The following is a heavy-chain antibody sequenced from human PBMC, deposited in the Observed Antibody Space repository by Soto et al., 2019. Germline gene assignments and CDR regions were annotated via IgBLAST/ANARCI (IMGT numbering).Heavy chain of an antibody. D-gene: IGHD1-26*01. J-gene: IGHJ4*02. CDR2: MSYDGSNK. CDR3: ATTIVGANYFDY. CDR1: GFTFSTYG. V-gene: IGHV3-30*03. Sequence: QVQLVESGGGVVQPGRSLRLSCAASGFTFSTYGMHWVRQAPGKGLEWVAVMSYDGSNKYNADSVKDRFTISRDNSKNILYLQMNSLRAEDTAVYYCATTIVGANYFDYWGQGTLVTVSS.